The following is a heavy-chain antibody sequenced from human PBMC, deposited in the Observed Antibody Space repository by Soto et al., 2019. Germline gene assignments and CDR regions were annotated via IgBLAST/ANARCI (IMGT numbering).Heavy chain of an antibody. CDR2: ISTYNGNT. CDR3: AREMVRGVGSDY. Sequence: EASVKVSCKASGYTFTSYGISWVRQAPGQGLEWVGWISTYNGNTKYAQKLQGRVTMTTDTSTSTAYMELRSLRSDDTAVFYCAREMVRGVGSDYWGQGTLVTVSS. V-gene: IGHV1-18*01. D-gene: IGHD3-10*01. CDR1: GYTFTSYG. J-gene: IGHJ4*02.